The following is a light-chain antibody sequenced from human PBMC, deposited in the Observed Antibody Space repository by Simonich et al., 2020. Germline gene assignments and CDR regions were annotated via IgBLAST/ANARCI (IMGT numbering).Light chain of an antibody. Sequence: IQMTQSPSTLSASVGDRVTITCRASQSISSWLAWYLQKPGKAPKLLIYKASSLESGVPSRFSGSGSGTEFTLTISSLQPDDLATYYCQQYNSYSRYTFGQGTKLEIK. V-gene: IGKV1-5*03. CDR2: KAS. J-gene: IGKJ2*01. CDR3: QQYNSYSRYT. CDR1: QSISSW.